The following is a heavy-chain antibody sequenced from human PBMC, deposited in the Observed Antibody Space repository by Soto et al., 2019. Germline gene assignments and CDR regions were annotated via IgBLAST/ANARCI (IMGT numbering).Heavy chain of an antibody. CDR2: ISGSGGST. CDR3: AKLDGVISEPTVTTVPRGEPHWYFDL. J-gene: IGHJ2*01. D-gene: IGHD4-17*01. V-gene: IGHV3-23*01. Sequence: EVQLLESGGGLVQPGGSLRLSCAASGFTFSSYAMSWVRQAPGKGLEWVSAISGSGGSTYYADSVKGRFTISRDNSKNTLYLQMNSLRAEDTAVYYCAKLDGVISEPTVTTVPRGEPHWYFDLWGRGTLVTVSS. CDR1: GFTFSSYA.